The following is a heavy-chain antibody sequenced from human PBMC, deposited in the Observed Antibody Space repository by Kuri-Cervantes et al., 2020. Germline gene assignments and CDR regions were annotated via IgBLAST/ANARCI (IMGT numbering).Heavy chain of an antibody. V-gene: IGHV3-30*03. Sequence: SLRLSCAASGFTFSSYGMHWVRQAPGKGLEWVAVISYDGSNKYYADSVKGRFTISRDNSKNTLYLQMNSLRPEDTAVYYCAHITFGGEIAPFDIWGQGTMVTVSS. CDR3: AHITFGGEIAPFDI. CDR2: ISYDGSNK. J-gene: IGHJ3*02. D-gene: IGHD3-16*01. CDR1: GFTFSSYG.